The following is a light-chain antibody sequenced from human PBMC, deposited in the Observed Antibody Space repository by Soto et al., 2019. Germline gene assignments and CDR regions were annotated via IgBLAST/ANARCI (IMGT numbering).Light chain of an antibody. CDR3: HHYGSSPPVT. V-gene: IGKV3-20*01. CDR1: QSVSSSY. Sequence: EIVLTQSPGTLSLSPGERATLSCRASQSVSSSYLAWYQQKPGQAPRLLIYGASSRATGIPDRFSGSGSGTDFTLTISRLEPEDFAVYYCHHYGSSPPVTFGQGPKVERK. J-gene: IGKJ1*01. CDR2: GAS.